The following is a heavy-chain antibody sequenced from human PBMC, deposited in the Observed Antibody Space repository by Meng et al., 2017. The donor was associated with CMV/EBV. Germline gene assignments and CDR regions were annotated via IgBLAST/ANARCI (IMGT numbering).Heavy chain of an antibody. CDR3: AKFEYQLLRYYYYYYYGMDV. CDR2: ISYDARNK. V-gene: IGHV3-30-3*02. D-gene: IGHD2-2*01. J-gene: IGHJ6*02. CDR1: GFTFNSYA. Sequence: GGSLRLSCAASGFTFNSYAMHWVRQAPGKGLDWVALISYDARNKYYADSVKGRFTISRDNSKNTLYLQMNSLRAEDTAVYYCAKFEYQLLRYYYYYYYGMDVWGQGTTVTVSS.